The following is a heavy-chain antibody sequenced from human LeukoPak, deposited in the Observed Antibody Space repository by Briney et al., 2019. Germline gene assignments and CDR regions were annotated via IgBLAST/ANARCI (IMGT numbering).Heavy chain of an antibody. V-gene: IGHV4-39*01. Sequence: SETLSLTCTVSGDSITNTRYYWVWIRQPPGKGLEWIGSVYYTGNTYNNPSLKSRVTVSVDTSKNQFSLKLNSVTAADTAVYYCASLNWNHGDTYYFDYWGQGTLVTVSS. CDR1: GDSITNTRYY. D-gene: IGHD1-20*01. CDR3: ASLNWNHGDTYYFDY. CDR2: VYYTGNT. J-gene: IGHJ4*02.